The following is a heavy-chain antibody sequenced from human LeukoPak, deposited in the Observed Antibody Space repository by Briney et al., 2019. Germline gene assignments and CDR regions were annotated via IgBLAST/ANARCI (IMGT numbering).Heavy chain of an antibody. Sequence: GGSLRLSCAAAGFTFSSYAMSWVRQAPGKGLEWVSAISGSGGSTYYADSVKGRFTISRDNSKNTQYLQMNSLRAEDTAVYYCAKDLLSSGWLTYFDYWGQGTLVTVSS. CDR3: AKDLLSSGWLTYFDY. CDR1: GFTFSSYA. J-gene: IGHJ4*02. V-gene: IGHV3-23*01. D-gene: IGHD6-19*01. CDR2: ISGSGGST.